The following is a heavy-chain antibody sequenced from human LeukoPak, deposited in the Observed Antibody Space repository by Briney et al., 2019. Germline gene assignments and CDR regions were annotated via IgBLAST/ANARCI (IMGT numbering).Heavy chain of an antibody. CDR1: GGSFSGYY. CDR3: ARAGSYGYGY. Sequence: SETLSLTCAVYGGSFSGYYWGWIRQPPGKGLEWIGEINHSGSTNYNPSLKSRVTISVDTSKNQFSLKLSPVTAADTAVYYCARAGSYGYGYWGQGTLVTVSS. V-gene: IGHV4-34*01. D-gene: IGHD5-18*01. J-gene: IGHJ4*02. CDR2: INHSGST.